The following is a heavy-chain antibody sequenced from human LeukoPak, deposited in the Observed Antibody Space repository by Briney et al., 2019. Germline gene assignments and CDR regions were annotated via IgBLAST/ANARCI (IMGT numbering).Heavy chain of an antibody. CDR2: INAGNGNT. J-gene: IGHJ6*02. D-gene: IGHD6-13*01. V-gene: IGHV1-3*01. CDR1: GYTFTSYA. Sequence: ASVKVSCKASGYTFTSYAMHWVRQAPGQRLEWMGWINAGNGNTKYSQKFQGRVTITRDTSASTAYMELSSLRSEDTAVYYCAVGKLQLVGWYYYYGMDVWGQGTTVTVSS. CDR3: AVGKLQLVGWYYYYGMDV.